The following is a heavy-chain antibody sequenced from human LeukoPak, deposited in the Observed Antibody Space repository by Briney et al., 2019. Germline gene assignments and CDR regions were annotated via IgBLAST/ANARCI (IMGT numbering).Heavy chain of an antibody. V-gene: IGHV3-66*01. J-gene: IGHJ6*03. Sequence: PGGSLRLSCAASGFTFSSYSMNWVRQAPGKGLEWVSVIYSGGSTYYADSVKGRFTISRDNSKNTLYLQMNSLRAEDTAVYYCARGHSSSSRYYYMDVWGKGTTVTVSS. D-gene: IGHD6-6*01. CDR2: IYSGGST. CDR1: GFTFSSYS. CDR3: ARGHSSSSRYYYMDV.